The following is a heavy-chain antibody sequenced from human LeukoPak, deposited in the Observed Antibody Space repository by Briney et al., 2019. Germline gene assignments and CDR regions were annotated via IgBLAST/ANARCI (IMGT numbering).Heavy chain of an antibody. CDR1: GFTFSSYS. V-gene: IGHV3-21*01. CDR2: ISSSSSYI. J-gene: IGHJ5*02. CDR3: ARDRIAMIVGNWFDP. D-gene: IGHD3-22*01. Sequence: GGSLRLSCAASGFTFSSYSMNWVRQAPGKGLEWVSSISSSSSYIYYADSVKGRFTISRDNAKNSLNLQMNSLRAEDTAVYYCARDRIAMIVGNWFDPWGQGTLVTVSS.